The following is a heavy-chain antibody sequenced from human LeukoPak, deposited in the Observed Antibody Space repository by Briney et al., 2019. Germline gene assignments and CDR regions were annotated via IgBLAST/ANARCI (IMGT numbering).Heavy chain of an antibody. CDR1: GFTFSSYS. D-gene: IGHD3-22*01. V-gene: IGHV3-21*01. CDR2: ISSSSSYI. Sequence: GGSLRLSCAASGFTFSSYSMNWVRQAPGKGLEWVSSISSSSSYIYYADSVKGRFTISRDNAKNSLYLQMNSLRAEVTAVYYCARDPDSTGYYDYWGQGTLVTVSS. J-gene: IGHJ4*02. CDR3: ARDPDSTGYYDY.